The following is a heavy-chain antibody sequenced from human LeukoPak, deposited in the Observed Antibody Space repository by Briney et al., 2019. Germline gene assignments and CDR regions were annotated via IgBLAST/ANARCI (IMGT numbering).Heavy chain of an antibody. CDR3: ARTVPPPAYYYYYMDV. J-gene: IGHJ6*03. V-gene: IGHV4-4*09. CDR1: GGSISSYY. Sequence: SETLSLTCTVSGGSISSYYWSWIRQPPGKGLEWIGYIYTSGSTNYNPSLKSRVTISVDTSKNQFSLKLSSVTAADTAVYYCARTVPPPAYYYYYMDVWGKGTKVTVSS. CDR2: IYTSGST. D-gene: IGHD2-2*01.